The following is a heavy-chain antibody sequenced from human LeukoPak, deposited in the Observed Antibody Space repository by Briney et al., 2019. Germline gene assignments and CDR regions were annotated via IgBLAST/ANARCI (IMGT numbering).Heavy chain of an antibody. V-gene: IGHV4-34*01. D-gene: IGHD2-21*02. Sequence: PSETLSLTCAVYGGSFSGYYWSWIRQPPGKGLEWIGEINHSGSTNYNPSLKSRVTMSVDTSKNQFSLKLSSVTAADTAVYYCARDLVTADAFDIWGQGTMVTVSS. CDR1: GGSFSGYY. J-gene: IGHJ3*02. CDR2: INHSGST. CDR3: ARDLVTADAFDI.